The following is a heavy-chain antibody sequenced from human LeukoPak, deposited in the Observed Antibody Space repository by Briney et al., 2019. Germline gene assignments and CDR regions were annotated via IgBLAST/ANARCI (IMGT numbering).Heavy chain of an antibody. J-gene: IGHJ3*02. D-gene: IGHD5-18*01. V-gene: IGHV1-46*01. CDR2: INPSGGST. CDR3: ARVDSAALDASDI. CDR1: VYTFTSYY. Sequence: ASVKVSCKASVYTFTSYYMHWVRQAPGQGLEWMGIINPSGGSTSYAQKFQGRVTMTRDTSTSTVYMELSSLRSEDTAVYYCARVDSAALDASDIWGQGTMVTVSS.